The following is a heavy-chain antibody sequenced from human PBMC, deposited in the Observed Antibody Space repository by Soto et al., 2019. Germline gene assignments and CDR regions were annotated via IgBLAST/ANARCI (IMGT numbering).Heavy chain of an antibody. D-gene: IGHD6-13*01. J-gene: IGHJ5*02. CDR2: INHSGSA. V-gene: IGHV4-34*01. CDR3: ARGLPRRTLEAARMLAGVSGGCLDT. Sequence: SETLSLTCAVYGGSFSSYHWTWIRQPPGKGLEWIGEINHSGSANYNPSLKSRVTMSGDTSKNQFSLKLASVIAADTAVYYCARGLPRRTLEAARMLAGVSGGCLDTWGQGTLVTVSS. CDR1: GGSFSSYH.